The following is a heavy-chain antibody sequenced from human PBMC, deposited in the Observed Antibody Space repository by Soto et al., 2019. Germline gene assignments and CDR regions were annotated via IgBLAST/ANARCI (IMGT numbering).Heavy chain of an antibody. D-gene: IGHD5-12*01. J-gene: IGHJ4*02. CDR2: INAGNGNT. CDR1: GYTFTNYA. V-gene: IGHV1-3*05. CDR3: ARVSGYYFLDY. Sequence: QVQLVQSGAEEKKPGASVKVSCKASGYTFTNYAMRWVRQAPGQRLEWMGWINAGNGNTKYSQKFQGRVTITSDTSASTAYMELSRLRSEDTAVYYCARVSGYYFLDYWGQGTLVTVSS.